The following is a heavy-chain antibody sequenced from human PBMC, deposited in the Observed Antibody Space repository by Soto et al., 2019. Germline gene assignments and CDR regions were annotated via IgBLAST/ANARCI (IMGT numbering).Heavy chain of an antibody. CDR2: VYDLDGT. CDR3: ATWHLREHAYDI. J-gene: IGHJ3*02. V-gene: IGHV3-53*01. CDR1: GLTVRGKKS. D-gene: IGHD5-12*01. Sequence: DVQLVESGGGLIQPGGSLRLSCVASGLTVRGKKSMAWVRQAPGKGAEWGSGVYDLDGTYYPDSVRGRFTTSIGSSRATVYLRMRDLRPEDTALYFCATWHLREHAYDIWGEGTMVSVSS.